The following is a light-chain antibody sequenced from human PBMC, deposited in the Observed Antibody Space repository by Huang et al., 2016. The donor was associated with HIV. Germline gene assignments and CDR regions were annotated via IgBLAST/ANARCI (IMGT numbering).Light chain of an antibody. V-gene: IGKV3-15*01. J-gene: IGKJ4*01. CDR1: QSVSNN. CDR3: QQYNNWPLT. Sequence: EIVMTQSPVTLSVSPGERAPLSCRASQSVSNNLAWYQQKPGQAPRLLIYGASTRATGIPARFTGSGAGTEFTRTITSLQSEDFAFYYCQQYNNWPLTFGGGTKVEIK. CDR2: GAS.